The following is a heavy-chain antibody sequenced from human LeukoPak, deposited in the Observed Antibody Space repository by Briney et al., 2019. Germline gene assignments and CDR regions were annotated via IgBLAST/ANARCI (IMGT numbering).Heavy chain of an antibody. CDR1: GFPFSSYW. Sequence: GGSLRLSCAASGFPFSSYWMHWVRQAPGKGLVWVSRINPEGSTTTYADSVKGRFTISRDNAKNTVYLQMNSLTAEDTAVYYCVRGGCHGYYVDYWGQGTLVTVSS. CDR2: INPEGSTT. D-gene: IGHD5-12*01. V-gene: IGHV3-74*01. J-gene: IGHJ4*02. CDR3: VRGGCHGYYVDY.